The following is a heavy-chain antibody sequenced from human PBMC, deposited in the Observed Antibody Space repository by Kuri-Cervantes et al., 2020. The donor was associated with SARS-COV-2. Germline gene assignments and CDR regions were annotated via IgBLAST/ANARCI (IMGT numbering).Heavy chain of an antibody. D-gene: IGHD6-13*01. CDR2: TSNSGSYT. CDR1: GFTFSDYY. J-gene: IGHJ4*02. CDR3: ARGRQQLPWNFDY. Sequence: GESLKISCAASGFTFSDYYMTWIRQAPGKGLEWVSYTSNSGSYTNYADSVKGRFTISRDNAKNSLYLQMSSLRGDDTAVYYCARGRQQLPWNFDYWGQGILVIVSS. V-gene: IGHV3-11*06.